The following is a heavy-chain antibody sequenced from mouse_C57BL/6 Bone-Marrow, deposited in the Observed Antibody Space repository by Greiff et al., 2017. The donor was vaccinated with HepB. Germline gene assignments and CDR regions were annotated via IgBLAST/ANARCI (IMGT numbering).Heavy chain of an antibody. V-gene: IGHV1-53*01. CDR1: GYTFTSYW. Sequence: QVQLQQSGTELVKPGASVKLSCKASGYTFTSYWMHWVKQRPGQGLEWIGNINPSNGGTNYNEKFKSKATLTVDKSSSTAYMQLSSLTSEDSAVYYCARFPHVITTDWYFDVWGTGTTVTVSS. CDR3: ARFPHVITTDWYFDV. CDR2: INPSNGGT. D-gene: IGHD1-2*01. J-gene: IGHJ1*03.